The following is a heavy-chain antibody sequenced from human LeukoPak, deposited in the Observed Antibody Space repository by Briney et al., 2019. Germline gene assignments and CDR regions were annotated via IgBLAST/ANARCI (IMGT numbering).Heavy chain of an antibody. CDR3: ARGMNCYDSSGGV. V-gene: IGHV4-59*11. Sequence: SETLSLTCTVSGGSISSHYWSWIRQPPGKGLEWIGYISNSGSTNYNPSLKSRVTISVDSSKNQYSLQLSSVTAAETAVYYCARGMNCYDSSGGVWGQGTTVTVSS. J-gene: IGHJ6*02. D-gene: IGHD3-22*01. CDR1: GGSISSHY. CDR2: ISNSGST.